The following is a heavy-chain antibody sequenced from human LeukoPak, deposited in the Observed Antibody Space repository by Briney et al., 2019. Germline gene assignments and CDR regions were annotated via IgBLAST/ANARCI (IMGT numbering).Heavy chain of an antibody. CDR3: ARAYSSSWYYYYYYMDV. CDR2: INHSGST. Sequence: SETLSLTCAVYGGSFSGYYWSWIRQPPGKGLEWIGEINHSGSTNYNPSLKSRVTISVDTSKNQFSLKLSSVTAADTAVYYCARAYSSSWYYYYYYMDVWGKGTTVTVSS. J-gene: IGHJ6*03. CDR1: GGSFSGYY. V-gene: IGHV4-34*01. D-gene: IGHD6-13*01.